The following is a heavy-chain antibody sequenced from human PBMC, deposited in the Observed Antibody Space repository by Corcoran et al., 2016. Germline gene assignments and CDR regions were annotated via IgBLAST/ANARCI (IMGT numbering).Heavy chain of an antibody. J-gene: IGHJ3*02. V-gene: IGHV4-34*01. CDR1: GGSLSGYW. Sequence: QVQLQQWGAGLLKPSDTLSLTCSIYGGSLSGYWWSWVRQPPGKELEWLGEVYSGGDTNYNPSLKSPVIISRDMAKNQFSLKVTSVTAADTAVYYCARHITGNRAFDIWGQGTVVTVSS. CDR2: VYSGGDT. CDR3: ARHITGNRAFDI.